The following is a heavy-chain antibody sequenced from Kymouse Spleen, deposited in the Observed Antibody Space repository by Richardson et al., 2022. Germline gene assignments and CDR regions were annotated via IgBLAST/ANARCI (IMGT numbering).Heavy chain of an antibody. V-gene: IGHV4-34*01. D-gene: IGHD3-10*01. CDR2: INHSGST. CDR1: GGSFSGYY. CDR3: ARGGITMVRGVNGMDV. Sequence: QVQLQQWGAGLLKPSETLSLTCAVYGGSFSGYYWSWIRQPPGKGLEWIGEINHSGSTNYNPSLKSRVTISVDTSKNQFSLKLSSVTAADTAVYYCARGGITMVRGVNGMDVWGQGTTVTVSS. J-gene: IGHJ6*02.